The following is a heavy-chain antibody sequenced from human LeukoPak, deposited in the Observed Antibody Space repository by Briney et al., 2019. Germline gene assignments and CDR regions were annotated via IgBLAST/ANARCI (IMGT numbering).Heavy chain of an antibody. V-gene: IGHV3-48*03. CDR3: ARDYLVGGTDAFDI. J-gene: IGHJ3*02. CDR1: GFTFSSYE. Sequence: GGSLRLSCAASGFTFSSYEMNWVRQAPGKGLEWVSYIGGSGSTIYYADSVKGRFTISRDNAKNSLYLQMNRLRGEDTAVYYCARDYLVGGTDAFDIWGQGTMVTVSS. CDR2: IGGSGSTI. D-gene: IGHD1-1*01.